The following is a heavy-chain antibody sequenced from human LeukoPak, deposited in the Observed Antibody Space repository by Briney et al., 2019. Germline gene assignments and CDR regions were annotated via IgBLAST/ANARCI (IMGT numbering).Heavy chain of an antibody. D-gene: IGHD5-24*01. CDR3: ARHGGDGYTYFTF. CDR2: IYDSGST. CDR1: GGSISSYY. V-gene: IGHV4-59*08. Sequence: SETLSPTCTVSGGSISSYYWSWIRQPPGKGLEWIGYIYDSGSTKYNPSLKSRVSISVDTSKNQFSLNLNSVTAADTAVYYCARHGGDGYTYFTFWGQGTLVTVSS. J-gene: IGHJ4*02.